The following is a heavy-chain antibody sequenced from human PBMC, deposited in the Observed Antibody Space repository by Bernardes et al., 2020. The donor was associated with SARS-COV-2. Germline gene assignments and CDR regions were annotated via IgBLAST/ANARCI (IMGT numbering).Heavy chain of an antibody. J-gene: IGHJ6*02. CDR1: GFTFGTYA. CDR3: AKILGDNVFDGMDV. CDR2: ISGSGEAT. Sequence: GGSLRLSCAASGFTFGTYAMNWVRQAPGKGLEWVAGISGSGEATYSADSVKGRFTISRDNFKNTLYLQMNSLGAEDTAVYFCAKILGDNVFDGMDVWGQGTTVTVSS. D-gene: IGHD2-15*01. V-gene: IGHV3-23*01.